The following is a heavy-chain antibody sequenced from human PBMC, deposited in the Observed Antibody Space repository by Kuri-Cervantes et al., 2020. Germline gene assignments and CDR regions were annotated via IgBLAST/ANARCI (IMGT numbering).Heavy chain of an antibody. V-gene: IGHV3-33*06. D-gene: IGHD6-13*01. J-gene: IGHJ4*02. CDR3: AKDPRIAAAVEPVW. Sequence: GESLKISCAASGFTFSSYGMHWVRQAPGKGLEWVAVIWYDGSNKYYAGSVKGRFTISRDNSKNTLYLQMNSLRAEDTAVYYCAKDPRIAAAVEPVWWGQGTLVTVSS. CDR1: GFTFSSYG. CDR2: IWYDGSNK.